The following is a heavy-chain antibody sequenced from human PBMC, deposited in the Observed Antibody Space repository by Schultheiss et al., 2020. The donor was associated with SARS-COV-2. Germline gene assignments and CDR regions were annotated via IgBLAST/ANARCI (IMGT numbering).Heavy chain of an antibody. D-gene: IGHD3-3*01. CDR3: AKDSRYYAIFGVVIPPDY. J-gene: IGHJ4*02. V-gene: IGHV3-74*01. CDR2: INSDGSST. Sequence: GGSLRLSCAASGFTFSSYWMHWVRQAPGKGLVWVSRINSDGSSTSYADSVKGRFTISRDNAKNTLYLQMNSLRAEDTAVYYCAKDSRYYAIFGVVIPPDYWGQGTLVTGSS. CDR1: GFTFSSYW.